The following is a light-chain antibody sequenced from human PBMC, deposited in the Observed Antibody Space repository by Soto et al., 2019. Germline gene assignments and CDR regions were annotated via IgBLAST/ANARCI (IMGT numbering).Light chain of an antibody. J-gene: IGKJ1*01. CDR2: EAS. CDR3: LQDFKYPRT. CDR1: QGIRND. Sequence: AILMTQSPSSLSASVGDRVTITCRASQGIRNDLAWYQQKPGKAPKLLIYEASTLQSGVPSRFSGSYSGTDFTLTIGSLQPEDFATYYCLQDFKYPRTFGQGTKVAIK. V-gene: IGKV1-6*01.